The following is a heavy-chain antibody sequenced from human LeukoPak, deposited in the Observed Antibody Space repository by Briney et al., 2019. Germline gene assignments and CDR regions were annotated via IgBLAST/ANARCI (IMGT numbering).Heavy chain of an antibody. J-gene: IGHJ6*04. CDR1: GFTFSSYG. V-gene: IGHV3-48*04. Sequence: GGSLRLSCAASGFTFSSYGMTWVRQAPGKGLEWVSYISSSSSTIYYADSVKGRFTISRENAKNSLYLQMNSMRAEDTAVYYCAELGITMIGGVWGKRTTVTISS. CDR3: AELGITMIGGV. CDR2: ISSSSSTI. D-gene: IGHD3-10*02.